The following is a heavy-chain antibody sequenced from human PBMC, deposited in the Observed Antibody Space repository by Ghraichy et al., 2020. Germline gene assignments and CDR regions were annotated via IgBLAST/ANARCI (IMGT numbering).Heavy chain of an antibody. J-gene: IGHJ6*03. V-gene: IGHV4-59*08. D-gene: IGHD4-11*01. CDR2: IYYSGST. CDR3: ARGDYRINYYMDV. Sequence: GSLRLSCTVSGGSISSYYWSWIRQPPGKGLEWIGYIYYSGSTNYNPSLKSRVTISVDTSKNQFSLKLSSVTAADTAVYYCARGDYRINYYMDVWGKGTTVTVSS. CDR1: GGSISSYY.